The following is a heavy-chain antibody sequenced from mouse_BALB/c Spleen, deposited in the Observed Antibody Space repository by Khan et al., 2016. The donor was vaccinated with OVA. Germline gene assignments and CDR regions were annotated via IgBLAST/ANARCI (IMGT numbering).Heavy chain of an antibody. CDR2: INPSTGYT. V-gene: IGHV1-7*01. CDR3: ARGGYCSFAY. CDR1: GYTFTSYW. J-gene: IGHJ3*01. Sequence: QVQLKQSGAELAKPGASVKMSCKASGYTFTSYWMNWVKQRPGQGLEWIGYINPSTGYTEYNQKFKDKATLTADKSSSTACMQLSSLTSEDSAVYYCARGGYCSFAYWGQGTLVTVSA.